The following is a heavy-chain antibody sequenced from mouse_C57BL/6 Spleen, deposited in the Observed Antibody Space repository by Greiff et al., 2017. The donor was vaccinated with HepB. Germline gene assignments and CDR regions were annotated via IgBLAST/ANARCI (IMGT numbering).Heavy chain of an antibody. CDR2: IDPEDGDT. D-gene: IGHD2-5*01. CDR1: GFNIKDYY. V-gene: IGHV14-1*01. Sequence: EVQLQQSGAELVRPGASVKLSCTASGFNIKDYYMHWVKQRPEQGLEWIGRIDPEDGDTEYAPKFQGKATMTADTSSNTAYLQLSSLTSEDTAVYYCTTRSYYSNYDAMDYWGQGTSVTVSS. CDR3: TTRSYYSNYDAMDY. J-gene: IGHJ4*01.